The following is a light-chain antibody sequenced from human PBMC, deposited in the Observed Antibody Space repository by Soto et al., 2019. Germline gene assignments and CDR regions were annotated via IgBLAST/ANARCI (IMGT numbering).Light chain of an antibody. CDR1: QSVSTY. CDR3: QQSFSDPPLS. J-gene: IGKJ4*01. V-gene: IGKV1-39*01. CDR2: AAS. Sequence: DIQLTQSPSSLSASVGDRVTITCRASQSVSTYLNWNRQKPGEAPKLLIRAASSLEDGVPSRFSGSGSGTVFTLTINSLHPEDFATFYCQQSFSDPPLSFGGGTRVEVK.